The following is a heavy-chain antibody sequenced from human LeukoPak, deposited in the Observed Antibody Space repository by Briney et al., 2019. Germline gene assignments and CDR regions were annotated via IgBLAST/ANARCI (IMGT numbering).Heavy chain of an antibody. J-gene: IGHJ6*02. Sequence: SETLSLTCTVSGGSISSSSYYWGWIRQPPGKGLEWIGSIYYSGSTYYNPSLKSRVTISVDTSKNQFSLKLSSVTAADTAVYYCVRFRPAIILRGALVRGVSPYGMDVWGQGTAVAVSS. CDR3: VRFRPAIILRGALVRGVSPYGMDV. CDR1: GGSISSSSYY. CDR2: IYYSGST. V-gene: IGHV4-39*01. D-gene: IGHD3-10*01.